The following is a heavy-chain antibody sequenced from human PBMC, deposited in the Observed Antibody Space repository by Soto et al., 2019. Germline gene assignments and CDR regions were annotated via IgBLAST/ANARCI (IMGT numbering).Heavy chain of an antibody. D-gene: IGHD1-26*01. V-gene: IGHV3-73*01. Sequence: EVQLVESGGGLVQPGGSVKLSCAASGFNFSVSSMHWVRQASGKGLEWVGRIRSKAKDYATAYAESVKGRFAISRDDLNNTMYLQMSSLRTEDTVMYYCAIEGAGFGQWGQGSLVTVSS. J-gene: IGHJ4*02. CDR2: IRSKAKDYAT. CDR3: AIEGAGFGQ. CDR1: GFNFSVSS.